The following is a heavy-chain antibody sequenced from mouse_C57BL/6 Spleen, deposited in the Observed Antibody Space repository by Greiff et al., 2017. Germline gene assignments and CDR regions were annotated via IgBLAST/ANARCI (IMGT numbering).Heavy chain of an antibody. CDR1: GYTFTSYW. CDR3: ARDYYGSSYWYFDV. J-gene: IGHJ1*03. Sequence: QVQLQQSGAELVKPGASVKMSCKASGYTFTSYWLTWVKQRPGQGLEWIGDIYPGSGSTNYNEKFKSKATLTVDTSSSTAYLQLSSLTSEDSAVYYCARDYYGSSYWYFDVWGTGTTVTVSS. CDR2: IYPGSGST. V-gene: IGHV1-55*01. D-gene: IGHD1-1*01.